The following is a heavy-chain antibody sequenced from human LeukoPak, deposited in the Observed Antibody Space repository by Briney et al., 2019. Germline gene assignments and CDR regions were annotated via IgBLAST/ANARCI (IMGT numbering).Heavy chain of an antibody. CDR3: AREGTYYDILTGYSN. CDR1: GGTFSSYA. J-gene: IGHJ4*02. D-gene: IGHD3-9*01. Sequence: SVKVSCKASGGTFSSYAISRVRQAPGQGLEWMGGIIPIFGTANYAQKFQGRVTIAADESTSTAYMELSSLRSEDTAVYYCAREGTYYDILTGYSNWGQGTLVTVSS. CDR2: IIPIFGTA. V-gene: IGHV1-69*13.